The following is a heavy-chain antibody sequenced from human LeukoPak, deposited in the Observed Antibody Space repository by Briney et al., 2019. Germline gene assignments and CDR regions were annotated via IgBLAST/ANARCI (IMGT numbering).Heavy chain of an antibody. CDR3: ARGVYYGSGTVWGYYFDY. J-gene: IGHJ4*02. CDR1: GGSISSYY. D-gene: IGHD3-10*01. CDR2: IYTSGST. Sequence: SETLSLTCTVSGGSISSYYWSWIRQPAGKGLEWIGRIYTSGSTNYNPSLKSRVTISVDTSKNQFSLKLSSVTAADTAVYYCARGVYYGSGTVWGYYFDYWGQGTLVTVSS. V-gene: IGHV4-4*07.